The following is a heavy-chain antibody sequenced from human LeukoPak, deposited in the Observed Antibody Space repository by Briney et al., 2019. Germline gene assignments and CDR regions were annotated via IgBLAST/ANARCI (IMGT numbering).Heavy chain of an antibody. Sequence: GGSLRLSCAASGFTFSDYYMSWIRQAPGKGLEWVSYISSSGSTIYYADSVKGRFTISRDNAKNSLYLQMNSLRAEDTAVYYCARDFAPVVAAYYFDYWGQGTLVTVSS. V-gene: IGHV3-11*01. CDR1: GFTFSDYY. CDR2: ISSSGSTI. CDR3: ARDFAPVVAAYYFDY. J-gene: IGHJ4*02. D-gene: IGHD2-15*01.